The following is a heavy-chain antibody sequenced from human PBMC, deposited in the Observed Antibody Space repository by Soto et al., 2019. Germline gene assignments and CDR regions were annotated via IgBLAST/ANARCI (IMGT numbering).Heavy chain of an antibody. Sequence: CASVKVSCKASGYTFTSYVISWVLQAPGQGLEWMGWISAYNGNTNYAQKLQGRVTMTTDTSTSTVYMELRSLRSDDTAVYYCAREVQGTGFDYWGQGHLVTGAS. D-gene: IGHD1-1*01. V-gene: IGHV1-18*01. J-gene: IGHJ4*02. CDR3: AREVQGTGFDY. CDR2: ISAYNGNT. CDR1: GYTFTSYV.